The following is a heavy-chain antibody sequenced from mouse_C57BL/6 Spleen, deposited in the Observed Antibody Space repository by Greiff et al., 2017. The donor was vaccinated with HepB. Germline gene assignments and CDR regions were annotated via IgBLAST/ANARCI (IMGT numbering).Heavy chain of an antibody. CDR2: IWSGGST. V-gene: IGHV2-2*01. Sequence: QVQLQQSGPGLVQPSPCLSITCTVSGFSLTSYGVHWVRQSPGKGLEWLGVIWSGGSTNYNAAFIARLSISKDNSKSQVFFKMNSLQADDTSIYYCARAYYGNYVGYWGQGTTLTVSS. CDR1: GFSLTSYG. D-gene: IGHD2-10*01. CDR3: ARAYYGNYVGY. J-gene: IGHJ2*01.